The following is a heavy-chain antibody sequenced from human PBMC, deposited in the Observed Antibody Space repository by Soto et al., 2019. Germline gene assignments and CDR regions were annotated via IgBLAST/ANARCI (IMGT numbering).Heavy chain of an antibody. CDR3: AKVGVYGSGSPPFDY. D-gene: IGHD3-10*01. CDR1: GFTFSSYA. Sequence: EVQLLESGGGLVQPGGSLRLSCAASGFTFSSYAMSWVRQAPGKGLEWVSAISGSGGSTYYADSVKGRFTISRDNSKNPLYLQMNSLRAEDTAVYYCAKVGVYGSGSPPFDYWGQGTLVTVSS. J-gene: IGHJ4*02. V-gene: IGHV3-23*01. CDR2: ISGSGGST.